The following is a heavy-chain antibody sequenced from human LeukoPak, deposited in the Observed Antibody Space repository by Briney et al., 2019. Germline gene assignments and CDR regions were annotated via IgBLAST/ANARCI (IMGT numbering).Heavy chain of an antibody. CDR2: IYPGDSDT. Sequence: GESLKISRKGSGYSFTSYWIGWVRQMPGKGLEWMGIIYPGDSDTRYSSSFQGQVTISADKSISTAYLQWSSLKASDTAMYYCARRTAAEDYYYYMDVWGKGTTVTVSS. CDR3: ARRTAAEDYYYYMDV. CDR1: GYSFTSYW. J-gene: IGHJ6*03. D-gene: IGHD6-13*01. V-gene: IGHV5-51*01.